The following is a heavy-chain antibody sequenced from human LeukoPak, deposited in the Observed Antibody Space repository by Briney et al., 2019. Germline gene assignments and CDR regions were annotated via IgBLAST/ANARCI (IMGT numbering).Heavy chain of an antibody. J-gene: IGHJ5*02. CDR3: ARDLRGSSWYEFDWFDP. CDR1: GFTFSSYW. V-gene: IGHV3-7*01. Sequence: GGSLRLSCAASGFTFSSYWMSWVRQAPGKGLEWVANIKQDGSEKYYADSVKGRFTISRDNAKNSLYLQMNSLRAEDTAVYYCARDLRGSSWYEFDWFDPWGQGTLVTVSS. CDR2: IKQDGSEK. D-gene: IGHD6-13*01.